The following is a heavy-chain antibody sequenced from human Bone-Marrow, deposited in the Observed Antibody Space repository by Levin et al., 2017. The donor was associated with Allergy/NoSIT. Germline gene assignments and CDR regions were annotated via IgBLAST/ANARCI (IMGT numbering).Heavy chain of an antibody. CDR2: INHSGST. V-gene: IGHV4-34*01. D-gene: IGHD2-2*02. CDR1: GGSFSGYY. CDR3: ASKVDGSSTSCYTPIDY. J-gene: IGHJ4*02. Sequence: ESLKISCAVYGGSFSGYYWSWIRQPPGKGLEWIGEINHSGSTNYNPSLKSRVTISVDTSKNQFSLKLSSVTAADTAVYYCASKVDGSSTSCYTPIDYWGQGTLVTVSS.